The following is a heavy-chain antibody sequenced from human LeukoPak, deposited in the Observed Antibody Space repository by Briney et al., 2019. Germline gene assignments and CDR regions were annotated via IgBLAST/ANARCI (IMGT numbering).Heavy chain of an antibody. CDR2: IKQDGSEK. CDR3: ARSPGGSWGTDY. Sequence: SGGSLRLSCAASGFTFRNYWMNWVRQAPGKGLEWVANIKQDGSEKHYVDSGKGRFTISRDNAKNSLYVQMNSLRVEDTAVYYCARSPGGSWGTDYWGQGTLVTVSS. V-gene: IGHV3-7*01. CDR1: GFTFRNYW. J-gene: IGHJ4*02. D-gene: IGHD3-16*01.